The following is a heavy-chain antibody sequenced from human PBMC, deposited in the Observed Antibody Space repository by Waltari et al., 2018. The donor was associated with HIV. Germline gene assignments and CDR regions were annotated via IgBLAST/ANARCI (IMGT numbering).Heavy chain of an antibody. CDR3: ARDESHPPKYYYYYGMDV. CDR1: GGTFSSYA. J-gene: IGHJ6*02. V-gene: IGHV1-69*12. CDR2: ISPIFGTA. Sequence: QVQLVQSGAEVKKPGSSVKVSCKASGGTFSSYASSWVRQAPGQGLEWMGGISPIFGTANYAQKFQGRGTITADESTSTAYMKLSSLRSEDTAVYYCARDESHPPKYYYYYGMDVWGQG.